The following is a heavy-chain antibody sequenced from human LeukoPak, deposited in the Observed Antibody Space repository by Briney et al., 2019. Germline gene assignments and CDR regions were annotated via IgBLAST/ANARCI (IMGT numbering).Heavy chain of an antibody. J-gene: IGHJ4*02. CDR3: AGAYYYDSSGYQTYYFDY. CDR2: IIPIFGTA. V-gene: IGHV1-69*13. D-gene: IGHD3-22*01. Sequence: SVKVSCKASGGTFSSYAISWVRQAPGQGLEWMGGIIPIFGTANYAQKFQGRVTITADESTSTAYMELSSLRSEDTAVYYCAGAYYYDSSGYQTYYFDYWGQGTLVTVSS. CDR1: GGTFSSYA.